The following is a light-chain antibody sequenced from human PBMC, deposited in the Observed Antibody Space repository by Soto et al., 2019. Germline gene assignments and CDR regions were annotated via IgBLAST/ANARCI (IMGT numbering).Light chain of an antibody. CDR1: QSISSW. CDR2: KAS. J-gene: IGKJ1*01. V-gene: IGKV1-5*03. Sequence: DIQMTQSPSTLSASVGDRVTITCRASQSISSWLAWYQQKPGKAPKLLIYKASSLESGVPSRFSGSGSGTEFTLTISSLQPDDFAPYYCQQYNSYSPQRTFGQGTKVEIK. CDR3: QQYNSYSPQRT.